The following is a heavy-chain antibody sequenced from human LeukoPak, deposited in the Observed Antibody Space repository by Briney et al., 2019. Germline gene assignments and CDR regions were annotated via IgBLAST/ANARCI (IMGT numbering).Heavy chain of an antibody. CDR3: ARDPTYDYVWGSYRYFDY. CDR2: ISPSGDIT. D-gene: IGHD3-16*02. J-gene: IGHJ4*02. Sequence: AGGTLRLSCAGSGFTFSRHGMNWVRQAPGKGLEWVSGISPSGDITYYADSAKGRFSISRDNSKNTVFLQMNSLRAEDTAVYYCARDPTYDYVWGSYRYFDYWGQGTLVTVSS. CDR1: GFTFSRHG. V-gene: IGHV3-23*01.